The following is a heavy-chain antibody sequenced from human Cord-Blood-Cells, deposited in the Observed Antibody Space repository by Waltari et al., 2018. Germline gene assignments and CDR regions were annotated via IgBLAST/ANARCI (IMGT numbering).Heavy chain of an antibody. J-gene: IGHJ4*02. V-gene: IGHV4-34*01. CDR3: ARGRDSSGYYDY. Sequence: QVQLQQWGAGLLKPSETLSLTCAVYGGSFSGYYWSWIRQPPGKVREWIGEINHSGSTNYNPSLKSRVTISVDTSKNQFPLKLSSVTAADTAVYYCARGRDSSGYYDYWGQGTLVTVSS. D-gene: IGHD3-22*01. CDR2: INHSGST. CDR1: GGSFSGYY.